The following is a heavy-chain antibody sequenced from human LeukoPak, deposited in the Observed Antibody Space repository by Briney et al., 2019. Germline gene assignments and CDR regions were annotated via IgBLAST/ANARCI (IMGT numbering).Heavy chain of an antibody. CDR2: IYYSGST. V-gene: IGHV4-59*12. J-gene: IGHJ3*02. D-gene: IGHD3-10*01. CDR3: AKSNGYGLVDI. Sequence: SETLSLTCTVSGGSISSYYWSWIRQPPGKGLEWIGYIYYSGSTNYNPSLKSRVTISLDTSRNQFSLKLNSVTAADTAVYYCAKSNGYGLVDIWGQGTMVTISS. CDR1: GGSISSYY.